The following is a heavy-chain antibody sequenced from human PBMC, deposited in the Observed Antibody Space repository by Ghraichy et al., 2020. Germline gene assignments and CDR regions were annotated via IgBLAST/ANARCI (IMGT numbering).Heavy chain of an antibody. Sequence: SLNISCSASGFRFDDFAMHWVRQPPGRGLEWISAISWNSADIGYADSVKGRFTVSRDNARKSLFLQMDSLTPEDKARYYCAKAHSASTSFFDFWGHGTLVTVSA. J-gene: IGHJ4*01. CDR1: GFRFDDFA. CDR2: ISWNSADI. CDR3: AKAHSASTSFFDF. V-gene: IGHV3-9*01. D-gene: IGHD2/OR15-2a*01.